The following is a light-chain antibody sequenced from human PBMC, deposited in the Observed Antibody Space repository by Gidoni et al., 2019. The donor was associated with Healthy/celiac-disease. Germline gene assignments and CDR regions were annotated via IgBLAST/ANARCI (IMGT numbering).Light chain of an antibody. CDR1: QSASISN. J-gene: IGKJ1*01. CDR2: GAS. CDR3: KQYGSTPRT. V-gene: IGKV3-20*01. Sequence: EIGLTQSPGTLSLPPGERATLSSRASQSASISNLAWYQQKPGQAPRLLIYGASSRATGIPDSFSGSGSGTDFTLNISRLEAEDVAVYYCKQYGSTPRTFGQGTKVEIK.